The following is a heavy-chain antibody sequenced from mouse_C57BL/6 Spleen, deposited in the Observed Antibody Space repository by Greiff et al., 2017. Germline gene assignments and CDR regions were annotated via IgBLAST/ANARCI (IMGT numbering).Heavy chain of an antibody. V-gene: IGHV1-55*01. CDR2: IYPGSGST. J-gene: IGHJ2*01. CDR3: ARWVTTVVAPRDDFDY. D-gene: IGHD1-1*01. Sequence: QVQLQQPGAELVKPGASVKMSCKASGYTFTNYWITWVKQRPGQGLEWIGDIYPGSGSTNYNEKFKSKATLTVDTSSSTAYMQLSSLTSEDSAVYYCARWVTTVVAPRDDFDYWGQGTTLTVSS. CDR1: GYTFTNYW.